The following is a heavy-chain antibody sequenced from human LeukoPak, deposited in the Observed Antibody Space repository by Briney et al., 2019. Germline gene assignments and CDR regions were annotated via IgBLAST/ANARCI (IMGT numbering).Heavy chain of an antibody. J-gene: IGHJ6*02. V-gene: IGHV4-30-4*01. CDR2: IYYSGST. CDR1: GGSISSGDYY. D-gene: IGHD1-26*01. Sequence: SETLSLTCTVSGGSISSGDYYWSWLRQPPGKGLEWIGYIYYSGSTYYNPSLKSRVTISVDTSKNQFSLKLSSVTAADTAVYYCARGEDSGYYYYGMDVWGQGTTVTVSS. CDR3: ARGEDSGYYYYGMDV.